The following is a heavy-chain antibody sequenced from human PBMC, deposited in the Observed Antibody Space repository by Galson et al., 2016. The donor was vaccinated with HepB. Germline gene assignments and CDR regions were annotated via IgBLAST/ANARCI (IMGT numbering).Heavy chain of an antibody. CDR2: IWYDGSKK. D-gene: IGHD3-16*01. J-gene: IGHJ4*02. CDR1: GFTFSSYG. Sequence: SLRLSCAASGFTFSSYGMHWVRQAPGKGLEWVAIIWYDGSKKYYADSVKGRFTIPRHNSKNTLYLQMTGLGAEDTALYYCARDNGDYAPPHYWGQGTLVTVSS. V-gene: IGHV3-33*01. CDR3: ARDNGDYAPPHY.